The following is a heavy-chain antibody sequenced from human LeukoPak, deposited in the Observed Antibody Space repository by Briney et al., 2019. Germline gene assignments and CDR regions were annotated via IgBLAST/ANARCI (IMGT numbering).Heavy chain of an antibody. D-gene: IGHD3-10*01. J-gene: IGHJ6*03. V-gene: IGHV3-53*01. Sequence: PGGSLRLSCAASGFTVSSNYMSWVRQAPGKGLEWVSVIYSGGSTYYADSVKGRFTISRDNSKNMLYLQMNSLRAEDTAVYYCTKCLKWFGERNNYYYYMDVWGKGTTVTISS. CDR1: GFTVSSNY. CDR2: IYSGGST. CDR3: TKCLKWFGERNNYYYYMDV.